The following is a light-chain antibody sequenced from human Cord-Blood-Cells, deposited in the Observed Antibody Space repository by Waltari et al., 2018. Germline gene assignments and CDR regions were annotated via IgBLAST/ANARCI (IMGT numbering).Light chain of an antibody. Sequence: QSALTQPASVSGSPGQSITISCTGTSSDVGGYNYVSWYQQHPGKAPKLMIYDVSKRPSGVSHRFSGSKSGNTASLTISELQAEDEADYYCSSQTSSSVVFGGGTKLTVL. CDR3: SSQTSSSVV. J-gene: IGLJ2*01. V-gene: IGLV2-14*01. CDR2: DVS. CDR1: SSDVGGYNY.